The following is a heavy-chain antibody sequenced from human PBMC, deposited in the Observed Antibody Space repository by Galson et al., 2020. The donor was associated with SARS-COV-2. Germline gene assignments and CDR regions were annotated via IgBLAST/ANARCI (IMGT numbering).Heavy chain of an antibody. CDR3: ARGYRVRHAFDI. Sequence: TGGSLRLSCAASGLTFSSYAMHWVRQAPGKGLEWVAFISYDGSNKYYADSVKGRFTISRDNSENTLFLLMNSLGAEDTAVYYCARGYRVRHAFDIWGQGTMVTVSS. J-gene: IGHJ3*02. V-gene: IGHV3-30-3*01. CDR2: ISYDGSNK. CDR1: GLTFSSYA. D-gene: IGHD1-1*01.